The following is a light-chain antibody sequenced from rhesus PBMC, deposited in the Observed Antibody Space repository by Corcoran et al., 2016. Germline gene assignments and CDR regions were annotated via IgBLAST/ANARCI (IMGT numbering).Light chain of an antibody. V-gene: IGKV3-40*03. CDR3: QPYNDLLT. CDR2: SAY. CDR1: ESVVSD. J-gene: IGKJ4*01. Sequence: EIVMTQSPATLSLSPGETATLSCRDSESVVSDSAWNQQKPGQAPKLLVHSAYFRATGIPDRFSGSGSRTELPLTISSLEPVVVGVYHCQPYNDLLTFGGGAKVELK.